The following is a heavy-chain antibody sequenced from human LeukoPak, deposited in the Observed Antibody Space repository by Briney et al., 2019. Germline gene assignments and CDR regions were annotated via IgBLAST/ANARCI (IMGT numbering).Heavy chain of an antibody. Sequence: ASVKVSCKASGGTFSSYAISWVRQAPGQGLEWMGGIIPIFGTANYAQKFQGRVTITADESTSTAYMELSSLRSEDTAVYYCARVMQGGGQLQPYYYYMDVWGKGTTVTVSS. J-gene: IGHJ6*03. CDR3: ARVMQGGGQLQPYYYYMDV. CDR1: GGTFSSYA. V-gene: IGHV1-69*13. CDR2: IIPIFGTA. D-gene: IGHD4-11*01.